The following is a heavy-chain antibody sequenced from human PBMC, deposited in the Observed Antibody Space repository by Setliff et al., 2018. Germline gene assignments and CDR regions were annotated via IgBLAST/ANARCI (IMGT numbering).Heavy chain of an antibody. CDR3: AAVGIATGGGWFDP. CDR1: GGSIRDYY. V-gene: IGHV4-59*01. CDR2: IYYRGST. J-gene: IGHJ5*02. D-gene: IGHD2-21*01. Sequence: SETLSLTCTASGGSIRDYYWNWIRQSPGKGLEWIGYIYYRGSTNYNSSLKSRVTISIDISTNQFSLKLTSATAADTAIYFCAAVGIATGGGWFDPWGQGTLVTVSS.